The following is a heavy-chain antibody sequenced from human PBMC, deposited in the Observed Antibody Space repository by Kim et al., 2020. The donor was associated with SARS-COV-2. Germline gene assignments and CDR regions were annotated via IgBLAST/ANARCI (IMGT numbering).Heavy chain of an antibody. J-gene: IGHJ2*01. V-gene: IGHV3-48*02. Sequence: ADSVKGRFTISRDNAKNSLYLQMNSLRDEDTAVYYCARDYYDSSGYYFDLWGRGTLVTVSS. CDR3: ARDYYDSSGYYFDL. D-gene: IGHD3-22*01.